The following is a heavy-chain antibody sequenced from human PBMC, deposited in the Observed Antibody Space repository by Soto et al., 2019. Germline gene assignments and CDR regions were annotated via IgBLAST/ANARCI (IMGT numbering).Heavy chain of an antibody. CDR2: ISYDGSNK. V-gene: IGHV3-30*18. J-gene: IGHJ4*02. CDR1: GFTFSSYG. D-gene: IGHD2-15*01. Sequence: GGSLRLSCAASGFTFSSYGMHWVRQAPGKGLEWVAVISYDGSNKYYADSVKGRFTISRDNSKNTLYLQMNSLRAEDTAVYYCAKPRQITSLLLYYFDHWGQGTLVTVSS. CDR3: AKPRQITSLLLYYFDH.